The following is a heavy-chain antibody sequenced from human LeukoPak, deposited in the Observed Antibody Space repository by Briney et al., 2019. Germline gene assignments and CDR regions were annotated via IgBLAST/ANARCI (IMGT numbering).Heavy chain of an antibody. CDR1: GGSISSYY. CDR3: ARRGCSGGSCYWNWFDP. D-gene: IGHD2-15*01. J-gene: IGHJ5*02. Sequence: WETLSLTCTVSGGSISSYYWSWIRQPPGKGLARIGYIYYSGSTNYNPSLKSRVTISVDTSKNQFSLKLSSVTAADTAVYYCARRGCSGGSCYWNWFDPWGQGTLVTVSS. V-gene: IGHV4-59*08. CDR2: IYYSGST.